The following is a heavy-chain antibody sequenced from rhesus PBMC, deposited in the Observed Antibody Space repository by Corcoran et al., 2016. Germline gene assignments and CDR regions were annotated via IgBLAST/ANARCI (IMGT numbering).Heavy chain of an antibody. CDR3: ARDIATVDY. J-gene: IGHJ4*01. CDR2: LYCTRSIT. V-gene: IGHV4S9*01. D-gene: IGHD5-36*01. CDR1: GGSISDKYY. Sequence: QVQLQESGSGLVKPSETLSLTCADSGGSISDKYYWNWIRQPPWKGLDWIGNLYCTRSITDYSPSLKSRFTISKDTSKCPVFLKLTSVTAADSAVYSCARDIATVDYWGQVVLVTVSS.